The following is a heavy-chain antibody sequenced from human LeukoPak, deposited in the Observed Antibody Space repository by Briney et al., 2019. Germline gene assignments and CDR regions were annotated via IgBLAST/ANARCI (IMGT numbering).Heavy chain of an antibody. CDR1: GGSFSGYY. Sequence: PSETLSLTCAVYGGSFSGYYWSWIRQPPGKGLEWIGEINHSGSTNYNPSLKSRVTISVDTSKNQFSLKLSSVTAADTAVYYCARHPGYSYGYLRNWFDPWGQGTLVTVSS. V-gene: IGHV4-34*01. CDR2: INHSGST. J-gene: IGHJ5*02. D-gene: IGHD5-18*01. CDR3: ARHPGYSYGYLRNWFDP.